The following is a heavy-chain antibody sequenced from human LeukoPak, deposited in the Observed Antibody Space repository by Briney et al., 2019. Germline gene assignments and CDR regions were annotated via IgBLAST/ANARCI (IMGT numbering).Heavy chain of an antibody. V-gene: IGHV4-4*07. CDR1: GGSISSYY. CDR2: IYTSGST. Sequence: PSETLSLTCTVSGGSISSYYWSWIRQPAGKGLEWIGRIYTSGSTNYNPSLKSRVTISVDRSKNQFSLKLSSVTAADTAVYYCAIYYDSSGYLLDYWGQGTLVTVSS. CDR3: AIYYDSSGYLLDY. D-gene: IGHD3-22*01. J-gene: IGHJ4*02.